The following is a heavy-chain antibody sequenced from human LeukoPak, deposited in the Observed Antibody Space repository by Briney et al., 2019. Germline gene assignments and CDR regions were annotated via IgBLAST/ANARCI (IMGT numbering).Heavy chain of an antibody. V-gene: IGHV5-51*01. D-gene: IGHD3-10*01. CDR2: IYPGDSDT. J-gene: IGHJ4*02. CDR3: ARQVGNAYYAAYFDY. CDR1: GYNFTNYW. Sequence: GESLKISCKGSGYNFTNYWIGWVRPMPGEGLEWMGIIYPGDSDTRYSPSFQGQVTISADKSISTAYLQWSSLKASDTAMYYCARQVGNAYYAAYFDYWGQGTLVTVSS.